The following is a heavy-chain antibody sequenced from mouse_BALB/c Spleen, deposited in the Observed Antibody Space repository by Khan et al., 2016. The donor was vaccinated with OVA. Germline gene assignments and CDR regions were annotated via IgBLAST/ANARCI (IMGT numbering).Heavy chain of an antibody. CDR3: ARLYYGYGYFDV. Sequence: QVQLKQSGAVLVKPGASVKLSCKASGYTFTDYIIHWVKQRSGQGLEWIGWFYPGSGSIKYNEKFKEKATLTADKSSSTVYMELSRLTSEDSAVYFCARLYYGYGYFDVWGAGTTVTISS. CDR1: GYTFTDYI. V-gene: IGHV1-62-2*01. D-gene: IGHD1-1*01. CDR2: FYPGSGSI. J-gene: IGHJ1*01.